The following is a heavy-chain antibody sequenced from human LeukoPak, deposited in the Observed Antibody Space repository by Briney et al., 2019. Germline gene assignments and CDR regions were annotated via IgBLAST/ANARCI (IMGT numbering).Heavy chain of an antibody. J-gene: IGHJ4*02. D-gene: IGHD1-20*01. Sequence: SETLSLTCAVSGYSISSGYYWGWIRQPPGKGLEWIGSIYHSGSTYYNPSLKSRVTISVDTSKNQFSLKLSSVTAADTAVYYCARDHWSVVYSWNDGRIYYFDYWGQGTLVTVSS. CDR2: IYHSGST. CDR1: GYSISSGYY. CDR3: ARDHWSVVYSWNDGRIYYFDY. V-gene: IGHV4-38-2*02.